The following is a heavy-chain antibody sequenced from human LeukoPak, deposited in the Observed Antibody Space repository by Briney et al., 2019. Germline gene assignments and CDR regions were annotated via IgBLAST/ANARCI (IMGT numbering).Heavy chain of an antibody. CDR1: GFTFSSYA. CDR2: ISGSGGST. V-gene: IGHV3-23*01. CDR3: AKRYSSSWELDY. Sequence: PGGSLRLSCAASGFTFSSYAMSWVRRAPGKGLEWVSAISGSGGSTYYADSVKGRFTISRDNSKNTLYLQMNSLRAEDTAVYYCAKRYSSSWELDYWGQGTLVTVSS. J-gene: IGHJ4*02. D-gene: IGHD6-13*01.